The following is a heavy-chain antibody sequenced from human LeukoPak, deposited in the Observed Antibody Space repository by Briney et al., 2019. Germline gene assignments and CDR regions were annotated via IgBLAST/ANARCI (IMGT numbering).Heavy chain of an antibody. Sequence: GASVKVSCKASGYTFTGYYMHWVRQAPGQGLEWMGRINPNSGGTNYAQKFQGRVTMTGDTSISTAYMELSRLRSDDTAVYYCARDFGGHYYDSSGYDLSYWGQGTLVTVSS. CDR1: GYTFTGYY. J-gene: IGHJ4*02. CDR3: ARDFGGHYYDSSGYDLSY. V-gene: IGHV1-2*06. D-gene: IGHD3-22*01. CDR2: INPNSGGT.